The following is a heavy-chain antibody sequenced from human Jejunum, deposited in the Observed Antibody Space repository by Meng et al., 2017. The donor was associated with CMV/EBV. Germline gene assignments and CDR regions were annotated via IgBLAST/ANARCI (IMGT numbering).Heavy chain of an antibody. CDR1: GYSFTTYA. CDR2: INAGNGNT. V-gene: IGHV1-3*01. CDR3: ARTGCSSSSCYDY. J-gene: IGHJ4*02. Sequence: QAYRVQPGAEVKKPGASVKVSCKASGYSFTTYAMHWVRQAPGQRLEWMGWINAGNGNTKYSEKFQSRVTITRDTAASTAYMELSSLRSEDTAVYYCARTGCSSSSCYDYWGQGTLVTVSS. D-gene: IGHD2-2*01.